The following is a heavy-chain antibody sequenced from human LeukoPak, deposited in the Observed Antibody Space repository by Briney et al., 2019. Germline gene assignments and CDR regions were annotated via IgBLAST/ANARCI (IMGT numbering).Heavy chain of an antibody. CDR1: GFTFSDYW. V-gene: IGHV3-74*01. CDR3: TRDLGSWSGLDY. D-gene: IGHD3-10*01. J-gene: IGHJ4*02. Sequence: PGGSLRLSCAASGFTFSDYWMHWVRQAPGTGLGLVARINVYGTSTNYADSVKGRFTISRDNAKNTLYLQMNSLRAEDAAVYYCTRDLGSWSGLDYWGQGTLVTVSS. CDR2: INVYGTST.